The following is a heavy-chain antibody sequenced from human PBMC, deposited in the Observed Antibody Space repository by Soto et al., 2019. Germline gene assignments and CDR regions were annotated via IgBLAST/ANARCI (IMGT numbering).Heavy chain of an antibody. V-gene: IGHV4-34*01. CDR3: ARGLGAARPFDY. D-gene: IGHD6-6*01. Sequence: SETLSLTCTVSGGSISSYYCSWIRQPPGKGLEWIGEINHSGSTNYNPSLKSRVTISVDTSKNQFSLKLSSVTAADTAVYYCARGLGAARPFDYWGQGTLVTVSS. CDR1: GGSISSYY. CDR2: INHSGST. J-gene: IGHJ4*02.